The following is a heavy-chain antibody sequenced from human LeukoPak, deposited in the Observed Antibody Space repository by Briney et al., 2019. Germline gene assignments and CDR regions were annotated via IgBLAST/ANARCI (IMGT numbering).Heavy chain of an antibody. CDR1: GSTFSSYA. CDR3: AKQMGLYYFDY. J-gene: IGHJ4*02. Sequence: SGGSLRLSCAASGSTFSSYAMSWVRQAPGKGLEWVSAISGSGGSTYYADSVKGRFTISRGNSKNTLYLQMNSLRAEDTAVYYCAKQMGLYYFDYWGQGTLVTVSS. V-gene: IGHV3-23*01. D-gene: IGHD5-24*01. CDR2: ISGSGGST.